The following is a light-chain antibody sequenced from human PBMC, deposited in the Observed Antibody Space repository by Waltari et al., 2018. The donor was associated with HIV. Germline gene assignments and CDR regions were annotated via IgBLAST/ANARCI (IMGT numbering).Light chain of an antibody. CDR3: AAWDDSLNGVV. CDR2: STK. Sequence: QSVLTQPPSASGTPGQRVTISCSGSSSNIGSNTVTWCQQLPGTAPKLLISSTKQRPSGVPDRFSGSKSGTSASLAISGLQSEDEADYYCAAWDDSLNGVVFGGGTKLTVL. V-gene: IGLV1-44*01. J-gene: IGLJ2*01. CDR1: SSNIGSNT.